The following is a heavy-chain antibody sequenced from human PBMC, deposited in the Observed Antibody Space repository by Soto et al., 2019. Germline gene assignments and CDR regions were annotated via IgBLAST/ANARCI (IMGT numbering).Heavy chain of an antibody. V-gene: IGHV4-59*01. Sequence: PSETLSLTCTVSGGSISSYYWSWIRQPPGKGLEWIGYIYYSGSTNYNPSLKSRVTISVDTSKNQFSLKLSSVTAADTAVYYCVRGAGYYDILTGNRGFDPWGQGTLVTVSS. J-gene: IGHJ5*02. CDR1: GGSISSYY. CDR2: IYYSGST. CDR3: VRGAGYYDILTGNRGFDP. D-gene: IGHD3-9*01.